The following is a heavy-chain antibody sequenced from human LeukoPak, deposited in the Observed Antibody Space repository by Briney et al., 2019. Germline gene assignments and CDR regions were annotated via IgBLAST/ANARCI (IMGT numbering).Heavy chain of an antibody. J-gene: IGHJ6*03. Sequence: SETLSLTCTVSGGSISSYYWSWIRQPAGKGLEWIGRIYTSGSTNYNASLKSRVSMSVDTSKDQFSLKLSSVTAADTAVYYCARVVVNRGDYYYMDVWGKGTTVTVSS. CDR1: GGSISSYY. CDR3: ARVVVNRGDYYYMDV. V-gene: IGHV4-4*07. D-gene: IGHD2-21*01. CDR2: IYTSGST.